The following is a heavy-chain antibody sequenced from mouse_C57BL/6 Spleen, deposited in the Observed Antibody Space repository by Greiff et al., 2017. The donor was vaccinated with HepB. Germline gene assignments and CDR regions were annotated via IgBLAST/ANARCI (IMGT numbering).Heavy chain of an antibody. D-gene: IGHD1-1*01. CDR2: ISSGSSTI. CDR1: GFTFSDYG. J-gene: IGHJ3*01. CDR3: ARRNYGSSSSWFAY. Sequence: EVQGVESGGGLVKPGGSLKLSCAASGFTFSDYGMHWVRQAPEKGLEWVAYISSGSSTIYYADTVKGRFTIYRDNAKNTLFLQMTSLRSEDTAMYYCARRNYGSSSSWFAYWGQRTLVTVSA. V-gene: IGHV5-17*01.